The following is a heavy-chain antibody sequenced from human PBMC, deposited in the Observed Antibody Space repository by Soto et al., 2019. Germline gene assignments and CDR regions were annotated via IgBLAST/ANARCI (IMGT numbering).Heavy chain of an antibody. CDR2: IYYSGST. D-gene: IGHD6-13*01. CDR1: GGSISSGGYY. Sequence: QVQLQESGPGLVKPSQTLSLTCTVSGGSISSGGYYWSWIRQHPGKGLEWIGYIYYSGSTYYNPSLQSRVTISVDTSKNQCSLKLSSVPAADTAVYYCARVHSSSWPFDYWGQGTLVTVSS. CDR3: ARVHSSSWPFDY. J-gene: IGHJ4*02. V-gene: IGHV4-31*03.